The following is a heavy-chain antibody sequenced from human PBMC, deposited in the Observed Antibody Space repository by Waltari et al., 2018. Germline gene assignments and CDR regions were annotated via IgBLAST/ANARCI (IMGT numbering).Heavy chain of an antibody. Sequence: EVQLVESGGGLVQPGGSLRLSCAASGFTFSSYWMSWVRQAPGKGLEWVSNRKQDGSEKDYVDSVKGRFTISRDNAKNSLYLQMNSLRAEDTAVYYCASGGYYDFMYYFDYWGQGTLVTVSS. D-gene: IGHD3-3*01. CDR2: RKQDGSEK. V-gene: IGHV3-7*01. CDR1: GFTFSSYW. CDR3: ASGGYYDFMYYFDY. J-gene: IGHJ4*02.